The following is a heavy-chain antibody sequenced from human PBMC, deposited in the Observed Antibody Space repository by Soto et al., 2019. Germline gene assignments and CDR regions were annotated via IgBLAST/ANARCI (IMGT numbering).Heavy chain of an antibody. D-gene: IGHD1-20*01. V-gene: IGHV3-48*03. Sequence: GGSLRLSCAASGFTFSSYEMNWVRQAPGKGLEWVSYISSSVSTIYYADSVKGRFTISRDNAKNSLYLQMNSLRAEDTAVYYCASSRTGYNWNRTYYYYGMDVWGQGTRVTVSS. J-gene: IGHJ6*02. CDR3: ASSRTGYNWNRTYYYYGMDV. CDR2: ISSSVSTI. CDR1: GFTFSSYE.